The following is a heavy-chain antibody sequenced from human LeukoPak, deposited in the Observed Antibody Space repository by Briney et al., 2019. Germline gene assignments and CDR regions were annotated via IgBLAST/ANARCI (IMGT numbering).Heavy chain of an antibody. V-gene: IGHV3-23*01. D-gene: IGHD3-9*01. CDR2: ISGSGGST. J-gene: IGHJ6*02. Sequence: GGSLRLSCAATGFTFSSYAMSWVRQAPGKGLEWVSAISGSGGSTYYADSVKGRFTISRDNSKNTLYLQMNSLRAEDTAVYSCAKSDVLRYFDDYYCYGMDVWGQGTTVTVSS. CDR1: GFTFSSYA. CDR3: AKSDVLRYFDDYYCYGMDV.